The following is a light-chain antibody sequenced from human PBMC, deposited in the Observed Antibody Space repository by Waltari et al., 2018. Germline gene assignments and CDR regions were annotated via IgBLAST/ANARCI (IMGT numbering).Light chain of an antibody. V-gene: IGLV1-47*01. CDR2: RDS. CDR3: VTWDDSLGGYYV. Sequence: QSVLTQSPSASGTPGQRVAISCSGATSNIGNNYVYWYQQLPGTAPKLLIYRDSQRPSGVPDRFSGSKSGTSASLAISGLRSEDEADYYCVTWDDSLGGYYVFGTGTKVTVL. J-gene: IGLJ1*01. CDR1: TSNIGNNY.